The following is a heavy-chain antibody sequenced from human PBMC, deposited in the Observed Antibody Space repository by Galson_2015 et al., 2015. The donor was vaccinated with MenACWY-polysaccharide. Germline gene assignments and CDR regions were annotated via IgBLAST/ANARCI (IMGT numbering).Heavy chain of an antibody. V-gene: IGHV3-53*01. CDR3: ASLTIA. D-gene: IGHD3-10*01. CDR1: GFTVSSNY. CDR2: IHNTGNT. Sequence: SLRLSCAVSGFTVSSNYMTWVRQAPGKGLEWVSVIHNTGNTDYADSVKGRFTISRDNSKNTLYLQMNSLRAEDTAVYYCASLTIAWGQGTLVTVSS. J-gene: IGHJ4*02.